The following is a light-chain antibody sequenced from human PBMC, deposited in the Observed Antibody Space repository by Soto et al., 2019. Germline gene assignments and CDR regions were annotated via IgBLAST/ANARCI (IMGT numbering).Light chain of an antibody. CDR3: HQYGSAPRT. CDR1: QSISTW. J-gene: IGKJ1*01. CDR2: KAS. Sequence: IQMTQSPSTLSASVGDRVTFTCRASQSISTWLAWYQQKPGKAPKLLIYKASTLEVGVPSRFSGSGSGTEFTLTISTLQPSDFAVYHCHQYGSAPRTFGQGTKVEIK. V-gene: IGKV1-5*03.